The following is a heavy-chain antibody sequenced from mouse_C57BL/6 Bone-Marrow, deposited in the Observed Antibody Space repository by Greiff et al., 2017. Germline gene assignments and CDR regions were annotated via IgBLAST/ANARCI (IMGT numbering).Heavy chain of an antibody. CDR2: INPNNGGT. Sequence: EVKLHQSGPELVKPGASVKISCKASGYTFTDYYMNWVKQSHGKSLEWIGDINPNNGGTSYNQKFKGKATLTVDKSSSTAYMELRSLTSEDSAVYYCARGDYGYDEAYWGQGALVTVSA. V-gene: IGHV1-26*01. D-gene: IGHD2-2*01. CDR1: GYTFTDYY. CDR3: ARGDYGYDEAY. J-gene: IGHJ3*01.